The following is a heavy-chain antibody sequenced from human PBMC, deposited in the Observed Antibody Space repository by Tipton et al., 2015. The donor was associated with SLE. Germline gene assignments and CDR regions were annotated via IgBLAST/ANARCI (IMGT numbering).Heavy chain of an antibody. CDR1: GASITSAGHY. J-gene: IGHJ3*01. Sequence: TLSLTCSVSGASITSAGHYWSWMRHHPGKGLEWIGKIYFSGTTYYNPSLRSRVSISVDTSKDQFSLNLASVTAADTGVYYCARQHYDTLTGWNAFDLWGQGSLCTVS. V-gene: IGHV4-31*03. D-gene: IGHD3-9*01. CDR2: IYFSGTT. CDR3: ARQHYDTLTGWNAFDL.